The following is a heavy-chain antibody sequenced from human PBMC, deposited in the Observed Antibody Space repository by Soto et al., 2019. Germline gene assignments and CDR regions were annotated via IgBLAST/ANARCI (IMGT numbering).Heavy chain of an antibody. CDR2: IIPIFGTA. J-gene: IGHJ4*02. V-gene: IGHV1-69*13. D-gene: IGHD3-3*01. Sequence: ASVKVSCKASGGTFSSYAISWVRQAPGQGLEWMGGIIPIFGTANYAQKFQGRVTITADESTSTAYMELSSLRSEDTAVYYCARLYDFWSGYRSDYWGQGTLVTVSS. CDR1: GGTFSSYA. CDR3: ARLYDFWSGYRSDY.